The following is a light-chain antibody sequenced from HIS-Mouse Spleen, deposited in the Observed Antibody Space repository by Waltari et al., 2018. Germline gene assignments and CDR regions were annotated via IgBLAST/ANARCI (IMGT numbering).Light chain of an antibody. CDR3: SSYTSSSFNVV. Sequence: QSALTQPASVSGSPGQSITISCTGTSRYVGGYNYVPWYQQHPGKAPKLMIYDVSNRPSGVSNRFSGSKSGNTASLTISGLQAEDEADYYCSSYTSSSFNVVFGGGTKLTVL. CDR2: DVS. J-gene: IGLJ2*01. V-gene: IGLV2-14*03. CDR1: SRYVGGYNY.